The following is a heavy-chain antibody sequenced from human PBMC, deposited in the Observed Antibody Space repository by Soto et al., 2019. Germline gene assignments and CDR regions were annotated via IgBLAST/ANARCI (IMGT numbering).Heavy chain of an antibody. CDR3: AREPRLDTIDSSGIFDY. CDR2: IYYSGST. Sequence: PSETLSLTCTVSGGSISSGDYYWSWIRQPPGKGLEWIGYIYYSGSTYYNPSLKSRVTISVDTSKNQFSLKLSSVTAADTAVYYCAREPRLDTIDSSGIFDYWGQGTLVTVS. D-gene: IGHD3-22*01. CDR1: GGSISSGDYY. V-gene: IGHV4-30-4*01. J-gene: IGHJ4*02.